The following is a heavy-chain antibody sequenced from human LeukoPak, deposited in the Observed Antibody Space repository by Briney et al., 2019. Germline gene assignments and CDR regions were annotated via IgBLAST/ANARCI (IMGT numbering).Heavy chain of an antibody. Sequence: GGSLRLSCAASGFTFSSYAMHWVRQAPGKGLQWVAVISYDGSNKYYADSVKGRFTISRDNSKNTLYLQMNSLRAEDTAVYYCAREIQAAFDIWGQGTMVTVSS. CDR2: ISYDGSNK. CDR1: GFTFSSYA. CDR3: AREIQAAFDI. J-gene: IGHJ3*02. V-gene: IGHV3-30-3*01.